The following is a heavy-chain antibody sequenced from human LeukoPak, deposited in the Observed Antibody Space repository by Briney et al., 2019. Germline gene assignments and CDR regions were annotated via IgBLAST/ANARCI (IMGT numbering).Heavy chain of an antibody. CDR3: TTDGPYYYDSSGYYSFDY. V-gene: IGHV3-23*01. J-gene: IGHJ4*02. CDR1: GFTFSSYA. Sequence: GGSLRLSCAASGFTFSSYAMSWVRQAPGKGLEWVSAISGSGGSTYYADSVKGRFTISRDNSKNTLYLQMNSLKTEDTAVYYCTTDGPYYYDSSGYYSFDYWGQGTLVTVSS. CDR2: ISGSGGST. D-gene: IGHD3-22*01.